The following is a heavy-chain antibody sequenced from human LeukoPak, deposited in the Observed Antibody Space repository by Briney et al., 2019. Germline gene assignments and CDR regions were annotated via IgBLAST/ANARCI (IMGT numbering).Heavy chain of an antibody. CDR2: ISGSGGST. J-gene: IGHJ3*02. D-gene: IGHD3-22*01. Sequence: GGSLRLSCAASEFTFSSYGMCWVRQAPGKGLEWVSSISGSGGSTQYADSVQGRFAISRDNSKNTLYLQMNSLRAEDTAVYYCARDSETLYYYDSTGAFDIWGQGTMVTVSS. CDR3: ARDSETLYYYDSTGAFDI. CDR1: EFTFSSYG. V-gene: IGHV3-23*01.